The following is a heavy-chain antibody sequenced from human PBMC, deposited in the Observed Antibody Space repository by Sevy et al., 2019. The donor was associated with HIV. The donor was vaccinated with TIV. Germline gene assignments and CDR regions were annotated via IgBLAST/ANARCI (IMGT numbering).Heavy chain of an antibody. CDR1: GDSVSSNSAA. CDR3: ARGGSSWSKVGAFDI. V-gene: IGHV6-1*01. Sequence: SQTLSLTCAISGDSVSSNSAAWNWIRQSPSRGREWRGRTYYRSKWYNDYAVSVKSRITINPDTSNNQFYLQLNPVTPEDTAVYYCARGGSSWSKVGAFDIWGQGTMVTVSS. CDR2: TYYRSKWYN. J-gene: IGHJ3*02. D-gene: IGHD6-13*01.